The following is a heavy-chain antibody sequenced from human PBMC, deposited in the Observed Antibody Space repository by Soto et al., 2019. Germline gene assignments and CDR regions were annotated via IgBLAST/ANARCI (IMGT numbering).Heavy chain of an antibody. D-gene: IGHD3-3*01. CDR2: IYYSGST. V-gene: IGHV4-39*01. J-gene: IGHJ4*02. Sequence: SETLSLTCTVSGGSISSSSYYWGWIRQPPGKGLEWIGSIYYSGSTYYNPSLKSRVTISVDTSKNQFSLKLSSVTAADTAVYYCARHNPLPILARGRGYYFDYWGQGTQVTVSS. CDR1: GGSISSSSYY. CDR3: ARHNPLPILARGRGYYFDY.